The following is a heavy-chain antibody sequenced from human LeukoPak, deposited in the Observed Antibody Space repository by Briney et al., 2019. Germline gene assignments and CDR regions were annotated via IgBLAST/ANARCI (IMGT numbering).Heavy chain of an antibody. CDR2: IYSGGST. V-gene: IGHV3-53*01. Sequence: GGSLRLSCAASGFTVSSNYMSWVRQAPGKGLEWVSVIYSGGSTYYADSVKGRFTISRDNAKNSLYLQMNSLRAEDTAVYYCARSASYYYDSSGLWGQGTLVTVSS. J-gene: IGHJ4*02. CDR1: GFTVSSNY. CDR3: ARSASYYYDSSGL. D-gene: IGHD3-22*01.